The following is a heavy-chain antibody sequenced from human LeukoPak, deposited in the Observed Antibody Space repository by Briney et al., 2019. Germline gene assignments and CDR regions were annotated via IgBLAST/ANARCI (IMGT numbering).Heavy chain of an antibody. CDR3: ARDLSAAGTVVYYYMDV. V-gene: IGHV4-39*07. CDR1: GGSISSSSYY. Sequence: PSETLSLTCTVSGGSISSSSYYWGWIRQPPGKGLEWIGSIYYSGSTYYNPSLKSRVTMSVDTSKNQFSLNLSSVTAADTAVSYCARDLSAAGTVVYYYMDVWGKGTTVTISS. CDR2: IYYSGST. J-gene: IGHJ6*03. D-gene: IGHD6-13*01.